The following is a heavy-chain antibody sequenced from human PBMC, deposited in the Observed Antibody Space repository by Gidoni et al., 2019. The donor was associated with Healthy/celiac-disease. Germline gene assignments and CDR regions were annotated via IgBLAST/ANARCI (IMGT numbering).Heavy chain of an antibody. Sequence: EVQLVESGGGLVQPGRSLRLSCAASGFPFDDYAMHWVRQAPGKGLEWVSGISWNSGSIGYADSVKGRFTISRDNAKNSLYLQMNSLRAEDTALYYCAKDWAPNYYDSSGYADYWGQGTLVTVSS. D-gene: IGHD3-22*01. CDR3: AKDWAPNYYDSSGYADY. CDR2: ISWNSGSI. J-gene: IGHJ4*02. V-gene: IGHV3-9*01. CDR1: GFPFDDYA.